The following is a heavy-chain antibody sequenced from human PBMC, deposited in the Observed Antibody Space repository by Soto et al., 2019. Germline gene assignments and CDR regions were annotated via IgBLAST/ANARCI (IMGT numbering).Heavy chain of an antibody. Sequence: GGSLRLPWPASGFPVGVNAMSWVRQDQGQGLEWVSGSSDSGVTTYYAYPVRGWFTISRDNSKNTLYLQMKSLRAEDSASYYCAKEDTSSGSLAYWGQGALVTVSS. CDR2: SSDSGVTT. D-gene: IGHD6-19*01. J-gene: IGHJ4*02. CDR3: AKEDTSSGSLAY. CDR1: GFPVGVNA. V-gene: IGHV3-23*01.